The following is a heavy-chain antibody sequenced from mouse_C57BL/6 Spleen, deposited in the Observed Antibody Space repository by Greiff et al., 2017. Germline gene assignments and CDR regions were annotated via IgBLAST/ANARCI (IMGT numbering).Heavy chain of an antibody. Sequence: QVQLQQSGAELVKPGASVKMSCKASGYTFTDYYMPWVKQRPGKGLEWIGYIDPDNGGTNYNEKFKGKATRTVDTSSSTAYMQLSSLTSEDSAVYYCARGIATLDWYFDVWGTGTTVTVSS. J-gene: IGHJ1*03. CDR3: ARGIATLDWYFDV. D-gene: IGHD6-1*01. V-gene: IGHV1-55*01. CDR2: IDPDNGGT. CDR1: GYTFTDYY.